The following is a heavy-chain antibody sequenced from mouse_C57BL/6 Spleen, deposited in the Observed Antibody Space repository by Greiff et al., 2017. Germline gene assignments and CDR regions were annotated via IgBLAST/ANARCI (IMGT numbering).Heavy chain of an antibody. CDR1: GYTFTSYW. CDR2: IDPSDSYT. V-gene: IGHV1-69*01. CDR3: ARAPYYYGSSYRYFDV. Sequence: VQLQQPGAELVMPGASVKLSCKASGYTFTSYWMHWVKQRPGQGLEWIGEIDPSDSYTNYNQKFKGKSTLTVDKSSSAAYMQLSSLTSEDSAVYYCARAPYYYGSSYRYFDVWGTGTTVTVSS. J-gene: IGHJ1*03. D-gene: IGHD1-1*01.